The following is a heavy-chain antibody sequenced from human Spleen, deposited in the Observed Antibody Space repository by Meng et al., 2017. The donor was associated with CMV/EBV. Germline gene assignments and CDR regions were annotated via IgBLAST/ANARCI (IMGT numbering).Heavy chain of an antibody. CDR1: GGSFSTHY. CDR2: VVHGGRA. J-gene: IGHJ4*02. CDR3: VRNGYYSHDS. Sequence: SLTCAVYGGSFSTHYWSWIRQTPGKGLEWIGEVVHGGRATYNPSLQSRLTMSIDVSGNQFSLKLTSVTAADTAVYFCVRNGYYSHDSWGQGTLVTVSS. V-gene: IGHV4-34*12. D-gene: IGHD3-3*01.